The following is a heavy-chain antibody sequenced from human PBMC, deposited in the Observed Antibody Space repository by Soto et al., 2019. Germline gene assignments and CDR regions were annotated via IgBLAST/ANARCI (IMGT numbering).Heavy chain of an antibody. J-gene: IGHJ5*02. CDR3: ARDLGITMVRGVPRYNWFDP. CDR2: IIPILGIA. CDR1: VGTFSSYT. D-gene: IGHD3-10*01. Sequence: QVQLVQSGAEVKKPGSSVKVSCKASVGTFSSYTISWVRQAPGQGLEWMGRIIPILGIANYAQKFQGRVTITADKSTSTAYMELSSLRSEDTAVYYCARDLGITMVRGVPRYNWFDPWGQGTLVTVSS. V-gene: IGHV1-69*08.